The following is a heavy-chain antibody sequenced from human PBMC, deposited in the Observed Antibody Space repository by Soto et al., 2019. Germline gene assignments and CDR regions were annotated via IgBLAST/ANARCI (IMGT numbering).Heavy chain of an antibody. D-gene: IGHD2-2*01. CDR1: GGSISSGDYY. CDR3: ARGCSDTTCPRPYYGMDV. CDR2: IYKSGST. Sequence: SETLSLTCTVSGGSISSGDYYFIWIRQPPWSGLEWIGYIYKSGSTYYNPSLKSRITMSVATSKNQFSLKLNSVTAADTAVYYCARGCSDTTCPRPYYGMDVWGQGTTVTVSS. V-gene: IGHV4-30-4*01. J-gene: IGHJ6*02.